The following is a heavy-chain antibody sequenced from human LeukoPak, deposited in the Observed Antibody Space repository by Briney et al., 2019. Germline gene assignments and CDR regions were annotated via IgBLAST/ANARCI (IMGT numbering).Heavy chain of an antibody. CDR3: ARHYYSASTTYYPFYFDY. CDR2: IYYSGNT. V-gene: IGHV4-39*01. Sequence: GSLRLSCAASGFTFSDYYMSWIRQPPGRGLEWIGSIYYSGNTYYNPSLKGRVTISVDTSKNQFSLKLTSVTAADTAVYYCARHYYSASTTYYPFYFDYWGQGTLVTVSS. J-gene: IGHJ4*02. CDR1: GFTFSDYY. D-gene: IGHD3-10*01.